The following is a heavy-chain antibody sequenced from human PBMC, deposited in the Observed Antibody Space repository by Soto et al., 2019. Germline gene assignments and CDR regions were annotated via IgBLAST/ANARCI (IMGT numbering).Heavy chain of an antibody. CDR3: ARVVRYFDWQQPDYGMDV. Sequence: SETLSLTCTVSGGSVSSVSYYWSWIRQPPGKGLEWIGYIYYSGSTNYNPSLKSRVTISVDTSKNQFSLKLSSVTAADTAVYYCARVVRYFDWQQPDYGMDVWGQGTTVTVSS. CDR1: GGSVSSVSYY. CDR2: IYYSGST. J-gene: IGHJ6*02. V-gene: IGHV4-61*01. D-gene: IGHD3-9*01.